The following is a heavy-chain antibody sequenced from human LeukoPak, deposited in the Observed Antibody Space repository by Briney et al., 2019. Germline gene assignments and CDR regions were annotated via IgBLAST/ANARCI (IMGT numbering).Heavy chain of an antibody. J-gene: IGHJ4*02. D-gene: IGHD3-22*01. CDR3: ARDSRRGYDSSGYNFDY. CDR1: ELTVSSNY. V-gene: IGHV3-66*01. Sequence: GGSLRLSCAASELTVSSNYMNWVRQAPGKGLEWVSVIYSGGSTHYADSVKGRFTISRDNSKNTLYLQMNSLRAEDTAVYYCARDSRRGYDSSGYNFDYWGQGTLVTVSS. CDR2: IYSGGST.